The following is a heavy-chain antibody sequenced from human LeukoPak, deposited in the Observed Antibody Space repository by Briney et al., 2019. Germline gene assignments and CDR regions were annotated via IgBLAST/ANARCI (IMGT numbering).Heavy chain of an antibody. CDR3: ARIYKPWYYFDY. CDR1: GYTFTSYD. D-gene: IGHD5-12*01. Sequence: ASVKVSCKASGYTFTSYDNNWVRQATGQGLEWMGWMNPNSGNTGYAQKFQGRVTMTRNTSISTAYMELSSLRSEDTAVYYCARIYKPWYYFDYWGQGTLVTVSS. V-gene: IGHV1-8*01. CDR2: MNPNSGNT. J-gene: IGHJ4*02.